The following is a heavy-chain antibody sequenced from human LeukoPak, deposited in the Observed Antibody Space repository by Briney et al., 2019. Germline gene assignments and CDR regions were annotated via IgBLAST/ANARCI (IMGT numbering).Heavy chain of an antibody. J-gene: IGHJ6*03. D-gene: IGHD3-22*01. V-gene: IGHV3-21*01. CDR3: AKDPNYYDSSGYYYYYYYYMDV. CDR2: ISSSSSYI. CDR1: GFTFSSYS. Sequence: GGSLRLSCAASGFTFSSYSMNWVRQAPGKGLEWVSSISSSSSYIYYADSVKGRFTISRDNAKNSLYLQVNSLRAEDTAVYYCAKDPNYYDSSGYYYYYYYYMDVWGKGTTVTISS.